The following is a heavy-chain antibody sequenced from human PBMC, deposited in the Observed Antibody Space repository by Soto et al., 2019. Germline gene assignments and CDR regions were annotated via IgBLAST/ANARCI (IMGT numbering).Heavy chain of an antibody. V-gene: IGHV1-69*13. CDR1: GGTFSSYA. J-gene: IGHJ4*02. Sequence: SVKVSCKXSGGTFSSYAISWVRQAPGQGLEWMGGIIPIFGTANYAQKFQGRVTITADEPTSTAYMELSSLRSEDTAVYYCASFGFQENYYDSSGPGPLDYWGQGTLVTVSS. CDR3: ASFGFQENYYDSSGPGPLDY. CDR2: IIPIFGTA. D-gene: IGHD3-22*01.